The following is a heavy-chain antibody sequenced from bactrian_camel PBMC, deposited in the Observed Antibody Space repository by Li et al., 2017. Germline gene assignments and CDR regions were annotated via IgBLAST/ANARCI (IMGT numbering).Heavy chain of an antibody. Sequence: HVQLVESGGGSVQAGESLTLSCVASGYIDSRYCVGWFRQAPGKEREGVAAIYLGAGSGGWYANSVEGRFTLSKGDAKNSFFLQMDSLKSEDTAIYYCAADPSLWICPQYWRVSTGYWGQGTQVTVS. V-gene: IGHV3S6*01. CDR1: GYIDSRYC. CDR2: IYLGAGSGG. D-gene: IGHD1*01. CDR3: AADPSLWICPQYWRVSTGY. J-gene: IGHJ4*01.